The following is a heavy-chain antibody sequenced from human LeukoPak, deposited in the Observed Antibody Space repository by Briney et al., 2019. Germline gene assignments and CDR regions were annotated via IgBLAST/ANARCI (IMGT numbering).Heavy chain of an antibody. D-gene: IGHD3-22*01. CDR2: IYYSGST. V-gene: IGHV4-31*03. Sequence: PSETLSLTCTVSGGSISSGGYYWSWIRQHPGKGLEWIGYIYYSGSTYYNPSLKSRVTISVDTSKNQFSLKLRSVTAADTAVYYCAREGPNYYDSSGYYLGAFDIWGQGTMVTVSS. CDR1: GGSISSGGYY. CDR3: AREGPNYYDSSGYYLGAFDI. J-gene: IGHJ3*02.